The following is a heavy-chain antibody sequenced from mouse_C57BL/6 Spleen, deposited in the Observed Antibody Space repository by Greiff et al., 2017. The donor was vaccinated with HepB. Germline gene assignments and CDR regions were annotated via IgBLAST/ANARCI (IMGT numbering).Heavy chain of an antibody. CDR1: GYTFTSYW. J-gene: IGHJ2*01. D-gene: IGHD1-1*01. CDR2: IDPSDSYT. CDR3: ARLRSYFDY. Sequence: VQLQQPGAELARPGTSVKLSCKASGYTFTSYWMHWVKQRPGQGLEWIGVIDPSDSYTNYNQKFKGKATLTVDTSSSTAYMQLSSLTSEDSAVYYCARLRSYFDYWGQGTTLTVSS. V-gene: IGHV1-59*01.